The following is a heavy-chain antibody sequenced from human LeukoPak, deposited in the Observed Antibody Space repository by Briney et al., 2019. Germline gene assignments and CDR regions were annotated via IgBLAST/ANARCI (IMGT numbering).Heavy chain of an antibody. J-gene: IGHJ4*02. Sequence: GGSLRLSCAASGFTVSSSYMSWVRQAPGKGLEWVSIIYSGGNTYYAGSVKGRFTISRDNSKNTLYLQMNSLRDEDTAVYYCARRQQSSRGLDYWGQGTLVTVSS. CDR2: IYSGGNT. CDR1: GFTVSSSY. CDR3: ARRQQSSRGLDY. D-gene: IGHD6-13*01. V-gene: IGHV3-53*01.